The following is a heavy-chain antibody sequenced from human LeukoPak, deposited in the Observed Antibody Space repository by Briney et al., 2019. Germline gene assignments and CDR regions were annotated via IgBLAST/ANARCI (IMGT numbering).Heavy chain of an antibody. Sequence: SETLSLTCAVYGGSFSGYYWSWIRQPPGKGLEWIGEINHSGSTNYNPSLKSRVTISVDTSKNQFSLKLSSVTAADTAMYYCARGYCSSTSCPSRYYYYYYYMDVWGKGTTVTVSS. J-gene: IGHJ6*03. CDR2: INHSGST. CDR1: GGSFSGYY. D-gene: IGHD2-2*01. V-gene: IGHV4-34*01. CDR3: ARGYCSSTSCPSRYYYYYYYMDV.